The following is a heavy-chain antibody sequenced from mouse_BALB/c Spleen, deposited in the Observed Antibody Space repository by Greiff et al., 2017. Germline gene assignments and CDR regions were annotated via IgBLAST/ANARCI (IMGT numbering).Heavy chain of an antibody. CDR1: GFTFSSFG. J-gene: IGHJ4*01. V-gene: IGHV5-17*02. CDR2: ISSGSSTS. Sequence: EVKLQESGGGLVQPGGSRKLSCAASGFTFSSFGMHWVRQAPEKGLEWVAYISSGSSTSYYADTVKGRFTISLDNPKNTLFLQMTSLRSEDTAMYSCARSLDYWGQGTSVTVSS. CDR3: ARSLDY.